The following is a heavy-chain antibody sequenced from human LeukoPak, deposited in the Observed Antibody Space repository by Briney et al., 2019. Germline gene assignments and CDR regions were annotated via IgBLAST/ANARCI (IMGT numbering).Heavy chain of an antibody. CDR3: AKMGLKQWPYNYFDY. D-gene: IGHD6-19*01. Sequence: PGGSLRLSCEVSGITSGTYDVTYGLTWVRQAPGKGLEWVSSVSGSGKKTYIADSVRGRFFIFRDSSKNTLYLQMNSLRAEGTAVYYCAKMGLKQWPYNYFDYWGQGTLVTVSS. V-gene: IGHV3-23*01. J-gene: IGHJ4*02. CDR1: GITSGTYD. CDR2: VSGSGKKT.